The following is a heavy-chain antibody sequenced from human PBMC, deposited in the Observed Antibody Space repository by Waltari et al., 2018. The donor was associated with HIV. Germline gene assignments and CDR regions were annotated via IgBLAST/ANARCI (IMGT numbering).Heavy chain of an antibody. V-gene: IGHV3-30*03. CDR2: ISYDGTNK. Sequence: QVKLVESGGGVVQPGRSLRLSCIASGFSFTTSGMHWVRQATGKGLEWVALISYDGTNKYHSDSLQGRFVISRDNSRNTLYLQMYSLRIEDTALYYCARDLGGGWQKSPFGDYWGQGSLVIVSS. D-gene: IGHD3-16*01. CDR1: GFSFTTSG. J-gene: IGHJ4*02. CDR3: ARDLGGGWQKSPFGDY.